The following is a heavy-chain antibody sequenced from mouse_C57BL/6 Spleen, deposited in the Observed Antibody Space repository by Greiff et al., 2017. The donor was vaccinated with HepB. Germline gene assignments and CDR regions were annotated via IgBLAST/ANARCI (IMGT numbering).Heavy chain of an antibody. CDR3: ARRGPYYSNYDFDY. Sequence: QVQLKQPGAELVKPGASVKLSCKASGYTFTSYWMHWVKQRPGQGLEWIGMIHPNSGSTNYNEKFKSKATLTVDKSSSTAYMQLSSLTSEDSAVYYCARRGPYYSNYDFDYWGQGTTLTVSS. D-gene: IGHD2-5*01. CDR2: IHPNSGST. CDR1: GYTFTSYW. J-gene: IGHJ2*01. V-gene: IGHV1-64*01.